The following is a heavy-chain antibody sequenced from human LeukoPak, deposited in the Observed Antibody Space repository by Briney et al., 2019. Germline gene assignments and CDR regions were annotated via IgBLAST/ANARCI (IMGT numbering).Heavy chain of an antibody. CDR3: ARRGYYGSGSKINWFDP. Sequence: SETLSLTCAVYGGSFSGYYWSWIRQPPGKGLEWIGEINHSGSTNYNPSLKSRVTISVDTSKNQFSLKLSSVTAADTAVYYCARRGYYGSGSKINWFDPWGQGTLVTVSS. J-gene: IGHJ5*02. CDR1: GGSFSGYY. CDR2: INHSGST. D-gene: IGHD3-10*01. V-gene: IGHV4-34*01.